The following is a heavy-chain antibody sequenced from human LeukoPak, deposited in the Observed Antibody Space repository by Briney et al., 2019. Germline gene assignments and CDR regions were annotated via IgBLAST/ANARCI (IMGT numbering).Heavy chain of an antibody. CDR1: GGTFSSYT. D-gene: IGHD6-19*01. J-gene: IGHJ5*02. V-gene: IGHV1-69*02. CDR3: ARGGFSSSGWYKNWFDP. CDR2: IIPILGIA. Sequence: SVKVSCKASGGTFSSYTISWVRQAPGQGLEWMGRIIPILGIANYAQKFQGRVTITADKSTRTAYMELSSLRSEDTAVYYCARGGFSSSGWYKNWFDPWGQGTLVTVSS.